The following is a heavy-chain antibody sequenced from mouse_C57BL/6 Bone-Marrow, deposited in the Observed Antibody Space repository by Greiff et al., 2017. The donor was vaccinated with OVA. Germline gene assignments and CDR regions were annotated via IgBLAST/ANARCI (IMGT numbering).Heavy chain of an antibody. CDR2: IDPETGGT. V-gene: IGHV1-15*01. J-gene: IGHJ4*01. D-gene: IGHD1-1*01. Sequence: VQRVESGAELVRPGASVTLSCKASGYTFTDYEMHWVKQTPVHGLEWIGAIDPETGGTAYNQTFKGQAILSADQSTSTAYMELRRLTSEDSAVYYGTRRGCYVSYAMDYWGQGTTVTVSA. CDR3: TRRGCYVSYAMDY. CDR1: GYTFTDYE.